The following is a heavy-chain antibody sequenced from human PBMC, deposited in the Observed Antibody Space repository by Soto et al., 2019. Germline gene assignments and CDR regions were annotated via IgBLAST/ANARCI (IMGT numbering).Heavy chain of an antibody. CDR2: IIPILGIT. D-gene: IGHD6-13*01. CDR1: GDTFSSHT. V-gene: IGHV1-69*08. J-gene: IGHJ6*02. CDR3: ARDRAAAGPGSYYYYGMNV. Sequence: QVQLVQSGAEVKKPGSSVKVSCKASGDTFSSHTFTWVRQAPGQGLEWMGRIIPILGITNYAQKFQGRVTITADKSTSTGYMELSSLRSEDTAVYYCARDRAAAGPGSYYYYGMNVWGQGTTVTVSS.